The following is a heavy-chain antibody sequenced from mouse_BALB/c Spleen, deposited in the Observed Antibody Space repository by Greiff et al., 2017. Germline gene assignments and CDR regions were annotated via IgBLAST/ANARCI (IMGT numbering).Heavy chain of an antibody. Sequence: EVMLVESGGGLVKPGGSLKLSCAASGFTFSSYAMSWVRQTPEKRLEWVASISSGGSTYYPDSVKGRFTISRDNARNILYLQMSSLRSEDTAMYYCARGGYGFAMDYWGQGTSVTVSS. V-gene: IGHV5-6-5*01. CDR3: ARGGYGFAMDY. CDR2: ISSGGST. CDR1: GFTFSSYA. J-gene: IGHJ4*01. D-gene: IGHD1-2*01.